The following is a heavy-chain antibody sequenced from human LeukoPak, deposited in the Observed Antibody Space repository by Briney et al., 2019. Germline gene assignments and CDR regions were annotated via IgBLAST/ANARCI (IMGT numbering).Heavy chain of an antibody. CDR2: IRDKASNYAT. CDR1: GFTFSDSD. V-gene: IGHV3-73*01. D-gene: IGHD1-26*01. CDR3: TYYRRGPRGFYYGMDV. Sequence: GGSLRLSCAASGFTFSDSDMHWVRQTSGKGLEWVGRIRDKASNYATAYAAPVKGRFTISRDDSKNTACLQMNSLKTEDTAIYYCTYYRRGPRGFYYGMDVWGQGTTVTVSS. J-gene: IGHJ6*02.